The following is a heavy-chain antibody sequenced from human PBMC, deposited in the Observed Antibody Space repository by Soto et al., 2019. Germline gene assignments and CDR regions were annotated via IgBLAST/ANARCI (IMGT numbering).Heavy chain of an antibody. Sequence: GGSLRLSCAASGVTFSSYGMHWVRQAPGKGLEWVAVISYDGSNKYYADSVKGRFTISRDNSKNTLYLQMNSLRAEDTAVYYCAKHYYDSSGYYVSGPPEEEPPAYFDYWGQGTLVTVSS. J-gene: IGHJ4*02. CDR2: ISYDGSNK. V-gene: IGHV3-30*18. D-gene: IGHD3-22*01. CDR1: GVTFSSYG. CDR3: AKHYYDSSGYYVSGPPEEEPPAYFDY.